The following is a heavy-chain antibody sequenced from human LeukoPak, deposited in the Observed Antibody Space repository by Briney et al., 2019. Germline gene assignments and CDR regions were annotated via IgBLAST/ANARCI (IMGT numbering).Heavy chain of an antibody. CDR1: GGSFSGYY. D-gene: IGHD3-3*01. Sequence: PSETLSLTCAVYGGSFSGYYWSWIRQPPGKGLEWIGEINHSGSTNYNPSLKSRVTISVDTSKNQFSLKLSSVTAADTVVYYCASYDFWSGHYFDYWGQGTLVTVSS. CDR2: INHSGST. V-gene: IGHV4-34*01. J-gene: IGHJ4*02. CDR3: ASYDFWSGHYFDY.